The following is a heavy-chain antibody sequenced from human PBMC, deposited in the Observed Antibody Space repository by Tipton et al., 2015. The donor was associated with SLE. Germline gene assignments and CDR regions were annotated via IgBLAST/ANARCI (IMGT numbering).Heavy chain of an antibody. J-gene: IGHJ3*02. D-gene: IGHD4-17*01. CDR1: GGSISSSDDY. V-gene: IGHV4-39*07. Sequence: TLSLTCTVSGGSISSSDDYWGWIRQSPGKELEWIGSTYFSGSTYYNPSLKSRVTTSVDMSKNQFSLKLSSVTAADTAIYYCVRDQVPASGDYHARAFDIWGQGTMVTVSS. CDR3: VRDQVPASGDYHARAFDI. CDR2: TYFSGST.